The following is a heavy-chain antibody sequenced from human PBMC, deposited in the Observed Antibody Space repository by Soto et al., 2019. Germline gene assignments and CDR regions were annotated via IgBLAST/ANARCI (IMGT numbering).Heavy chain of an antibody. CDR1: GGTFSSYA. V-gene: IGHV1-69*01. J-gene: IGHJ6*02. CDR3: ARDVIVVVPAAISYYYYGMDV. D-gene: IGHD2-2*01. Sequence: QVQLVQSGAEVKKPGSSVKVSCKASGGTFSSYAISWVRQAPGQGLEWMAGIIPIFGTANYAQKFQGRVTITADESTSTAYMELSSLRSEDKAVYYCARDVIVVVPAAISYYYYGMDVWGQGTTVTVSS. CDR2: IIPIFGTA.